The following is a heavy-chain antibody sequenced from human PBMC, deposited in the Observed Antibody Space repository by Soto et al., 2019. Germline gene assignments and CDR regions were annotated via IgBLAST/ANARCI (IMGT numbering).Heavy chain of an antibody. Sequence: QVQLQQWGAGLLKPSETLSLTCAVYGGSFSGYSWTWIRQSPGKGLEWIGQINDGGSANYNPSLKSRVTISVDTSNNEFFLELSSVTAADTAVYYCARGLFSEIHYSGGWYFFDYWGQGTLVTVSS. V-gene: IGHV4-34*01. CDR1: GGSFSGYS. D-gene: IGHD1-26*01. J-gene: IGHJ4*02. CDR2: INDGGSA. CDR3: ARGLFSEIHYSGGWYFFDY.